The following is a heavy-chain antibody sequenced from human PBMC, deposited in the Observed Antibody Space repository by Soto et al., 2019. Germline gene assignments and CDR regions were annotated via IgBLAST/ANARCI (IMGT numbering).Heavy chain of an antibody. V-gene: IGHV3-23*01. J-gene: IGHJ4*02. Sequence: PGGSLRLSCAASGFTFSSYGMTWVRQAPGKGLEWVSFSSATGADIYYADSVKGRFTISRDNSKNTLYLQMTSLRADDTAVYYCAKDRRAGGNYGFYSDFWGQGALVTVPQ. CDR3: AKDRRAGGNYGFYSDF. CDR2: SSATGADI. CDR1: GFTFSSYG. D-gene: IGHD1-7*01.